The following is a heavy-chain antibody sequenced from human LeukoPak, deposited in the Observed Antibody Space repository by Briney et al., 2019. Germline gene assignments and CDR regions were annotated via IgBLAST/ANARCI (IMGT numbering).Heavy chain of an antibody. CDR1: GFTVSSNY. CDR2: ICSGGST. CDR3: ARDRVSQRGAFDI. V-gene: IGHV3-53*01. Sequence: GGSLRLSCAVSGFTVSSNYMTWVRQAPGKGLEWVSVICSGGSTYYTDSVKGRFTISRDNSRNTLYLQMNSLRAEDTAVYYCARDRVSQRGAFDIWGQGTMVTVSS. D-gene: IGHD6-25*01. J-gene: IGHJ3*02.